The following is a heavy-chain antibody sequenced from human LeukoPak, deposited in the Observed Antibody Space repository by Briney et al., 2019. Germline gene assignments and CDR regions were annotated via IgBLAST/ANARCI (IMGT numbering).Heavy chain of an antibody. J-gene: IGHJ4*02. V-gene: IGHV4-59*01. CDR2: IYYSGST. CDR1: GGSISSYY. Sequence: SETLSLTCTVSGGSISSYYWSWIRQPPGKGLEWIGYIYYSGSTNYNPSLKSRVTISVDTSKNQFSLKLSAVTAADTAVYYCARGYYYDSRTYYFDYWGQGTLVTVSS. CDR3: ARGYYYDSRTYYFDY. D-gene: IGHD3-22*01.